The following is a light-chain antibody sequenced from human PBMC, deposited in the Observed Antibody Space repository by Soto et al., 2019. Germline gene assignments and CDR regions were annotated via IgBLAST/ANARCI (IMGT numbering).Light chain of an antibody. CDR1: QSVSNK. Sequence: EIVMTQSPATLSVSPGERATLSCRASQSVSNKLAWYQQKPGQAPRLLIYDASTRATGIPARFSGSGSGTEFTLTISSLQSEDFAVYYCQQHNNWPPWTFGQGTKVEIK. CDR2: DAS. J-gene: IGKJ1*01. CDR3: QQHNNWPPWT. V-gene: IGKV3-15*01.